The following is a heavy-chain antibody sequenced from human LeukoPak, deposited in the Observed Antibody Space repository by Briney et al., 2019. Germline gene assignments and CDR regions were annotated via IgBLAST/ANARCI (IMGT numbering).Heavy chain of an antibody. V-gene: IGHV3-21*01. CDR3: ARDKRDYDFWSGYYTGISPKY. J-gene: IGHJ4*02. CDR2: ISSSSSYI. CDR1: GFTFSSYA. Sequence: GGSLRLSCAASGFTFSSYAMNWVRQAPGKGLEWVSSISSSSSYIYYADSVKGRFTISRDNAKNSLYLQMNSLRAEDTAVYYCARDKRDYDFWSGYYTGISPKYWGQGTLVTVSS. D-gene: IGHD3-3*01.